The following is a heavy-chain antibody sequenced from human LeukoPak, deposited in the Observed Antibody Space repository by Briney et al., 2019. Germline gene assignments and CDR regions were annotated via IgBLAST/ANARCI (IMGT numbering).Heavy chain of an antibody. CDR1: GFTFSSYS. J-gene: IGHJ4*02. Sequence: GGSLRLSCAASGFTFSSYSMNWVRQVPGKGLEWVSHISRSSNTIYYADSVEGRFTISRDNAKDSLYLQMNSLRDEDTAVYYCARRQGGDYDILTGYSRIWYFDYWGQGTLVTVSS. CDR2: ISRSSNTI. D-gene: IGHD3-9*01. CDR3: ARRQGGDYDILTGYSRIWYFDY. V-gene: IGHV3-48*02.